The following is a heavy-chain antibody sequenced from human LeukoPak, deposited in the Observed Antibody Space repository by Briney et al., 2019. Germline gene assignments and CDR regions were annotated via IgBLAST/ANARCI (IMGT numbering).Heavy chain of an antibody. CDR1: GFTFNNYA. Sequence: GGSLRLSCAASGFTFNNYAMNWVRQAPGKGLEWVSAINNSGGRTYYADSVKGRFTVSRDNAANSLYLQMNSLRAEDTAVYYCAELGITMIGGVWGKGTTVTISS. V-gene: IGHV3-23*01. J-gene: IGHJ6*04. CDR3: AELGITMIGGV. D-gene: IGHD3-10*02. CDR2: INNSGGRT.